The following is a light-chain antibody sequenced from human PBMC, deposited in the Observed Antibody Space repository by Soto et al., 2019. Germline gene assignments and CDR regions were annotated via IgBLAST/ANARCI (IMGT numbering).Light chain of an antibody. CDR2: NAS. CDR1: QSVTGAY. J-gene: IGKJ2*01. Sequence: EIVLTQSPGTLSLSPGERATLSCRASQSVTGAYLAWYQQKPGQAPRLLIYNASTRAPGIPDRISGSGSGTDFSLTISRREPEDFAVYYCQQYGSSPHTVGQGARVE. CDR3: QQYGSSPHT. V-gene: IGKV3-20*01.